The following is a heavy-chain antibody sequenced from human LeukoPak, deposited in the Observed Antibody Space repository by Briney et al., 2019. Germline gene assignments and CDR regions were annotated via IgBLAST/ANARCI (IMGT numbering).Heavy chain of an antibody. CDR2: INHSGST. J-gene: IGHJ4*02. CDR3: ARRVRGYSYGSGTQYYFDY. CDR1: GGSFSGYY. V-gene: IGHV4-34*01. Sequence: SETLSLTCAVYGGSFSGYYWSWIHQPPGKGLEWIGEINHSGSTNYNPSLKSRVTVSVDTSKNQLSLKLSSVTAADTAVYYRARRVRGYSYGSGTQYYFDYWGQGTLVTVSS. D-gene: IGHD3-10*01.